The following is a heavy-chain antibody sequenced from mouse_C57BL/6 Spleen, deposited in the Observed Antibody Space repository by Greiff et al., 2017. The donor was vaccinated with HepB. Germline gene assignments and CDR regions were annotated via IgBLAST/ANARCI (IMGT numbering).Heavy chain of an antibody. D-gene: IGHD1-1*01. V-gene: IGHV3-6*01. CDR1: GYSITSGYY. Sequence: ESGPGLVKPSQSLSLTCSVTGYSITSGYYWNWIRQFPGNKLEWMGYISYDGSNNYNPSLKNRISITRDTSKNQFFLKLNSVTTEDTATYYCARGGLHYYGSSYFDYWGQGTTLTVSS. J-gene: IGHJ2*01. CDR3: ARGGLHYYGSSYFDY. CDR2: ISYDGSN.